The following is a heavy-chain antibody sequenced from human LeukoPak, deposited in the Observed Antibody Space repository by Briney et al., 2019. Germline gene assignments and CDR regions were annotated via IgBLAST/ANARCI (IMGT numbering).Heavy chain of an antibody. Sequence: GGSLRFSCAASGFTFSSYVMSWVRQAPGKGLEWVSGISGSADSTYYADSVNGRFTISRDNSKNTLHLQMNSLRAEDTAVYYCAKGLGVGNSVFFDYWGQGTLVTVSS. J-gene: IGHJ4*02. CDR2: ISGSADST. CDR3: AKGLGVGNSVFFDY. V-gene: IGHV3-23*01. CDR1: GFTFSSYV. D-gene: IGHD4-23*01.